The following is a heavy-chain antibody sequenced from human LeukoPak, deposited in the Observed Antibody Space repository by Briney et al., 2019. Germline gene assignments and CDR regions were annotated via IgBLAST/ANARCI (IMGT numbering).Heavy chain of an antibody. V-gene: IGHV4-39*07. J-gene: IGHJ3*02. Sequence: PSETLSLTCTVSGGSISSSSYYWGWIRQPPGKGLEWIGSIYYSGSTYYNPSLKSRVTISVDTSKNQFSLKLSSVTAADTAVYYCARDWYYDFWSGYPDAFDIWGQGTMVTVSS. CDR1: GGSISSSSYY. D-gene: IGHD3-3*01. CDR2: IYYSGST. CDR3: ARDWYYDFWSGYPDAFDI.